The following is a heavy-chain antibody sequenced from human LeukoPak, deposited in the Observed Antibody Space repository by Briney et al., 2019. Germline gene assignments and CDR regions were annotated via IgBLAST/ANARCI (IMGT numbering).Heavy chain of an antibody. CDR3: AKDRDSGWYDWGAFDI. CDR2: ISGSGGST. J-gene: IGHJ3*02. CDR1: GFTFSSYA. D-gene: IGHD6-19*01. V-gene: IGHV3-23*01. Sequence: GGSLRLSCAASGFTFSSYAMSWVRQAPGKGLEWVSAISGSGGSTYYADSVKGRFTISRDNSKNTLYLQMNSLRAEGTAVYYCAKDRDSGWYDWGAFDIWGQGAMVTVSS.